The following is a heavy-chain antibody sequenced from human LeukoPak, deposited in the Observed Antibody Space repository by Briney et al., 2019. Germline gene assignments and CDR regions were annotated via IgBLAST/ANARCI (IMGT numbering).Heavy chain of an antibody. CDR1: GFTVSSNY. CDR3: ARVFSYGSRDAFDI. D-gene: IGHD5-18*01. J-gene: IGHJ3*02. CDR2: IYSGGST. Sequence: GGSLRLSCAASGFTVSSNYMSWVRQAPGKGLEWVSVIYSGGSTNYADSVKGRFTISRDNSKNTLYLQMNSLRAEDTAVYYCARVFSYGSRDAFDIWGQGTMVTVSS. V-gene: IGHV3-53*01.